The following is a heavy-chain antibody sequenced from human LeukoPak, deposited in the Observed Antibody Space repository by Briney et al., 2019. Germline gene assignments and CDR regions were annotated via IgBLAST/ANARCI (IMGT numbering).Heavy chain of an antibody. V-gene: IGHV1-46*01. D-gene: IGHD3-10*01. CDR3: ARALVGVASDLDY. J-gene: IGHJ4*02. CDR1: GYTFTSYA. CDR2: INPSGGST. Sequence: ASVKVSCKASGYTFTSYAMHWVRQAPGQRLEWMGIINPSGGSTSYAQKFQGRVTMTRDTSTSTVYMELSSLRSEDTAVYYCARALVGVASDLDYWGQGTLVTVSS.